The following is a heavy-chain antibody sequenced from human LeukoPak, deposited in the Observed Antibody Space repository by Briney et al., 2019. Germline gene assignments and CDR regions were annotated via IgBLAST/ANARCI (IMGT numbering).Heavy chain of an antibody. Sequence: GGSLRLSYAASGFTFSSYWMSWVRQAPGKGLEWVANIKQDGSEKYYVDSVKGRFTISRDNAKNSLYLQMNSLRAEDTAVYYCARGLARGGYYYYGMDVWGQGTTVTVSS. CDR1: GFTFSSYW. V-gene: IGHV3-7*01. J-gene: IGHJ6*02. D-gene: IGHD6-19*01. CDR2: IKQDGSEK. CDR3: ARGLARGGYYYYGMDV.